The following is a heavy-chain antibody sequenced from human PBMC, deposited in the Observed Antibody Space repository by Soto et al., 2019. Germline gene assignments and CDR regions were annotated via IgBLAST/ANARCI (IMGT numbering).Heavy chain of an antibody. CDR3: ALHGILTG. V-gene: IGHV3-9*01. Sequence: GGSLRLSCAASGFTFDDYAMHWVRQAPGKGLEWVSGISWNSGSIGYADSVKGRFTISRDNAKNSLYLQMNSLRAEDTALYYCALHGILTGWGQGTLVTVSS. CDR1: GFTFDDYA. J-gene: IGHJ4*02. D-gene: IGHD3-9*01. CDR2: ISWNSGSI.